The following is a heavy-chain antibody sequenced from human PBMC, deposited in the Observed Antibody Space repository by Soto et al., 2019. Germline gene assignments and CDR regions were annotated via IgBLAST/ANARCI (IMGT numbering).Heavy chain of an antibody. V-gene: IGHV1-18*01. D-gene: IGHD3-10*01. CDR1: GYSFTSYG. J-gene: IGHJ6*02. CDR3: ARDNGFGESDV. Sequence: QVQLVQSGAEVKKPGASVKVSCKASGYSFTSYGISWVRQAPGQGLEWMGWISAYNGNTNYAQKRQGRVTMTTDTATSTAYRERRSLRSDDTAGYYCARDNGFGESDVWGQGTTVTVSS. CDR2: ISAYNGNT.